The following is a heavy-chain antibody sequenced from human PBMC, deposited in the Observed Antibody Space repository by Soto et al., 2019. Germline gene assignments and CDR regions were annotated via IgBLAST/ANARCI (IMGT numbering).Heavy chain of an antibody. CDR2: IYYSGST. J-gene: IGHJ6*02. V-gene: IGHV4-59*12. Sequence: SETLSLTCTVSGGSISSYYWSWIRQPPGKGLEWIGYIYYSGSTNYNPSLKSRVTISVDTSKNQFSLKLSSVTASDTAMYYCARRVLYPGSDYYGMDVWGQGTTVTVSS. CDR1: GGSISSYY. D-gene: IGHD2-15*01. CDR3: ARRVLYPGSDYYGMDV.